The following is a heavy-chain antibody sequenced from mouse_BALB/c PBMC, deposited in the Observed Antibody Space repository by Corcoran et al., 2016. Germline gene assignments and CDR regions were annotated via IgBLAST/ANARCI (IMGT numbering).Heavy chain of an antibody. V-gene: IGHV1-66*01. Sequence: QVQLQQSGPELVKPGASVKISCTASGYSFTSYYIPWVKQRPGQGLEWIGWIFPGSGNTKYNEKFKGKATLTADTSSSTAYMQLSSLTSEDSAVYSCARGLLLRAFDYWGQGTTLTVSS. CDR3: ARGLLLRAFDY. J-gene: IGHJ2*01. D-gene: IGHD1-1*01. CDR1: GYSFTSYY. CDR2: IFPGSGNT.